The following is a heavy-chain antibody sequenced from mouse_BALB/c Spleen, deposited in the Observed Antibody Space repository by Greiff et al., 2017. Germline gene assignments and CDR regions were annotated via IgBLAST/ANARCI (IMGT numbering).Heavy chain of an antibody. D-gene: IGHD1-2*01. CDR2: INPNNGGT. J-gene: IGHJ3*01. Sequence: VQLKESGPELVKPGASVKIPCKASGYTFTDYNMDWVKQSQGKSLEWIGDINPNNGGTIYNQKFKGKVTLTVDKSSSTAYMELRSLTSEDTAVYYCARVNYYDYWFAYWGQGTLVTVSA. CDR3: ARVNYYDYWFAY. V-gene: IGHV1-18*01. CDR1: GYTFTDYN.